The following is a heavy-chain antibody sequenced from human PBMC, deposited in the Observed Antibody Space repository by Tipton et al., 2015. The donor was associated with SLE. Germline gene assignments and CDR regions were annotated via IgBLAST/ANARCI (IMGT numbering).Heavy chain of an antibody. CDR1: GGSISSSSYY. J-gene: IGHJ6*03. D-gene: IGHD7-27*01. CDR3: ARVQLSGAYNYYHSHMDV. Sequence: TLSLTCTVSGGSISSSSYYWGWIRQPPGKGLEWIGIGYHSGSTYYNPSLKSRVTISVDTSRGQFSLQLSSVTAADMAVYYCARVQLSGAYNYYHSHMDVWGKGTTVTVSS. CDR2: GYHSGST. V-gene: IGHV4-39*07.